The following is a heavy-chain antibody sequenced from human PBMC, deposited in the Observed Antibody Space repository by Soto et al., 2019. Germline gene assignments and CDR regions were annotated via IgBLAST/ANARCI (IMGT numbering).Heavy chain of an antibody. CDR3: ARGQRFSDWFDP. J-gene: IGHJ5*02. CDR1: GGAITSYY. D-gene: IGHD3-3*01. Sequence: PSDTLSLTCTVSGGAITSYYWTWIRQPAGKGLEWIGRIYSSGSTKYNPSLQSRISMSLDTSTNQSSLTLASVTAADTAAYYCARGQRFSDWFDPWGQGTLVTVSS. V-gene: IGHV4-4*07. CDR2: IYSSGST.